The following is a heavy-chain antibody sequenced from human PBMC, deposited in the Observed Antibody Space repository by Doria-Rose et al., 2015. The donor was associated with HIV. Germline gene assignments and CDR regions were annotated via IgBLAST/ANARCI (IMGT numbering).Heavy chain of an antibody. CDR2: INHSGST. J-gene: IGHJ2*01. D-gene: IGHD6-13*01. V-gene: IGHV4-34*01. Sequence: QPPGKGLEWIGEINHSGSTNYNPSLESRVTISVDTSKNQFSLKLTSVTAADTAVYYCARGRADYSSSLFWYFDLWGRGTLVTVSS. CDR3: ARGRADYSSSLFWYFDL.